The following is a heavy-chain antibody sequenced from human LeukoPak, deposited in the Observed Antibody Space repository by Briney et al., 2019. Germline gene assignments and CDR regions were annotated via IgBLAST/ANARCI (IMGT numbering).Heavy chain of an antibody. J-gene: IGHJ6*02. CDR2: ISTYSAST. D-gene: IGHD3-22*01. Sequence: GASVKVSCKASGYSFTNYDISWVRQAPGQGLEWMGWISTYSASTNYAQKLQGRVTMTTDTSTRTAYMELRSLRSDDTAVYYCARGAYYLDTSGLGDYYYYYGMDVWGQGTTVTVSS. CDR3: ARGAYYLDTSGLGDYYYYYGMDV. CDR1: GYSFTNYD. V-gene: IGHV1-18*01.